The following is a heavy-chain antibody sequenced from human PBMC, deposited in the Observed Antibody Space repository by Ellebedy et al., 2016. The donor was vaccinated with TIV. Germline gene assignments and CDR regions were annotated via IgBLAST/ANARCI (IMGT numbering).Heavy chain of an antibody. V-gene: IGHV1-8*01. Sequence: ASVKVSCKASGYNFLKYDVHWVRQATGQGLEWMGWMNPKSGNTGYAQRLQGRVTMTRNSSIVPAYMELSSLRSEDTAVYYCARGRRQGLSLWFDLWGQGTLVTVSS. CDR1: GYNFLKYD. J-gene: IGHJ5*02. CDR2: MNPKSGNT. CDR3: ARGRRQGLSLWFDL.